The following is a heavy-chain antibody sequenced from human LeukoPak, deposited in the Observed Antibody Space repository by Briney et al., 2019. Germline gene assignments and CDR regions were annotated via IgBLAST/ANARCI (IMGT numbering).Heavy chain of an antibody. CDR2: IYSGGNT. D-gene: IGHD3-10*01. CDR3: ARGTYGSGSYSYYFDY. CDR1: GFTVGNYY. Sequence: PGGSLRLSCAASGFTVGNYYVSWVRQAPGKGLEWVSVIYSGGNTYYADSVKGRFTISRDNSKNTLYLQMNSLRAEDTAVYYCARGTYGSGSYSYYFDYWGQGTLVTVSS. V-gene: IGHV3-66*01. J-gene: IGHJ4*02.